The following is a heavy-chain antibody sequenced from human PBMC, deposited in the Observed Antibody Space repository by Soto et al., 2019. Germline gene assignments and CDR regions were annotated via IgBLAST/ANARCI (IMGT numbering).Heavy chain of an antibody. Sequence: EVQLLESGGGLAQPGGSLRLSCAASGFAFSSSAMAWIRQTPGKGLQWVSAITVAGGGIYYADSVKGRFTISRDNSKKTLYLQMNSLSADDTAQYFCAKWPPSPKMGVTSHWGQGTLVTVSS. CDR3: AKWPPSPKMGVTSH. CDR2: ITVAGGGI. D-gene: IGHD1-26*01. CDR1: GFAFSSSA. J-gene: IGHJ4*02. V-gene: IGHV3-23*01.